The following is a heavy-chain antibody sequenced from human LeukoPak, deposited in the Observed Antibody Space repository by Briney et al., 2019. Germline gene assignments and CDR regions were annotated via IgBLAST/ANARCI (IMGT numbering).Heavy chain of an antibody. D-gene: IGHD5-24*01. V-gene: IGHV1-2*02. Sequence: ASVKVSCKASGYTFTGYYTHWVRQAPGQGLEWMGWINPNSGGTNYAQKFQGRVTMTRDTSISTAYMELSRLRSDDTAVYYCARENVEMATTDLGYWGQGTLVTVSS. CDR1: GYTFTGYY. CDR2: INPNSGGT. CDR3: ARENVEMATTDLGY. J-gene: IGHJ4*02.